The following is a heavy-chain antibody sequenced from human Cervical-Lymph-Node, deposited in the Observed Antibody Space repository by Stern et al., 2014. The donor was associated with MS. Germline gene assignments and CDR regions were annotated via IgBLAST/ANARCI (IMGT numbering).Heavy chain of an antibody. Sequence: DQLVESGAEVKKPGASVKVSCKASGYPFTNYYVHWVRQAPGQGLEWMGIINPSGGSTSYEQKFQGRFTMTRDTSTSTVYMELSSLRSEDTAVYYCARDQHYYDSSGYHYWYFDFWGRGTLVTVSS. CDR3: ARDQHYYDSSGYHYWYFDF. CDR2: INPSGGST. D-gene: IGHD3-22*01. V-gene: IGHV1-46*03. J-gene: IGHJ2*01. CDR1: GYPFTNYY.